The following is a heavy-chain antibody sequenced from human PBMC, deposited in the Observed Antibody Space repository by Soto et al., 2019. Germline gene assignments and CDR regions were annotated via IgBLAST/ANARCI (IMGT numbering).Heavy chain of an antibody. Sequence: GESLKVSCKASGYSFTTYWIGWVRQMPGKGLEWMGIIYPGDSDTRYSPSFQGHVTISADRSISTAYLQWSSLKASDTAMYYCVRASWKCVGPCYQNYCGRLTQITFSS. CDR2: IYPGDSDT. V-gene: IGHV5-51*01. D-gene: IGHD2-15*01. CDR1: GYSFTTYW. CDR3: VRASWKCVGPCYQNY. J-gene: IGHJ4*02.